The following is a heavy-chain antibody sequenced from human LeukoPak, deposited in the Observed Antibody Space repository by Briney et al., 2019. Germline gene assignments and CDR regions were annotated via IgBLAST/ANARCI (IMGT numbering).Heavy chain of an antibody. J-gene: IGHJ5*02. CDR3: ARWTGSYYGWFDP. CDR1: GYSISSGYY. V-gene: IGHV4-38-2*02. Sequence: PSETLSLTCTVSGYSISSGYYWGWIRQPPGKGLEWIGSIYHSGSTYYNPSLKSRVTISVDTSKNQFSLKLSSVTAADTAVYYCARWTGSYYGWFDPWGQGTLVTVSS. D-gene: IGHD3-10*01. CDR2: IYHSGST.